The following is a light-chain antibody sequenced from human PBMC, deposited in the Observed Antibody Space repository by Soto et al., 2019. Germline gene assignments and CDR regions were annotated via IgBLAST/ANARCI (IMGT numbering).Light chain of an antibody. J-gene: IGLJ2*01. CDR3: SSYTRNSTLV. Sequence: QSALTQPASVSGSPGQSITISCTGTSSDVGGYNHVSWYQQHPGKAPKLMIYEVSNRPSGVSNRFSGSKSGNTASLTISGLQAEDEADYYCSSYTRNSTLVFGGGTKLTVL. CDR2: EVS. CDR1: SSDVGGYNH. V-gene: IGLV2-14*01.